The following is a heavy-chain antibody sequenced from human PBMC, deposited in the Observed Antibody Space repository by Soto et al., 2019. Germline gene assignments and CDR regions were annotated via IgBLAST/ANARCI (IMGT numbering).Heavy chain of an antibody. J-gene: IGHJ6*02. CDR1: GYTFTRSG. CDR2: ISTYNGDT. Sequence: ASVKVSCKASGYTFTRSGISWVRQAPGQGLEWMGWISTYNGDTNYAQTFQGRVTMTTDTSTSTVHMEVRSLRSDDTAFYYCAREGVAPYYYYGMDVWGQGTPVTVPS. CDR3: AREGVAPYYYYGMDV. D-gene: IGHD5-12*01. V-gene: IGHV1-18*01.